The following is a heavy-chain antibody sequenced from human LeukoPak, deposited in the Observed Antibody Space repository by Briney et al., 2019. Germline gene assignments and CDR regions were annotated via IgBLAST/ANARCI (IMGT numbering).Heavy chain of an antibody. CDR2: ISSSGSTI. CDR1: GFTFSSYE. CDR3: ARDDTVIHFDY. Sequence: GGSLRLSCAASGFTFSSYEMNWVRQVPGKGLEWVSYISSSGSTIYYADSVKGRFTISRDNAKNSLYLQMNSLRAEDTAVYYCARDDTVIHFDYWGQGTLVTVSS. V-gene: IGHV3-48*03. J-gene: IGHJ4*02. D-gene: IGHD3-16*02.